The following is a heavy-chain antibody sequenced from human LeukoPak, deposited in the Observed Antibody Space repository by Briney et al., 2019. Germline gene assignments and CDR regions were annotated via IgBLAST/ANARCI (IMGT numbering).Heavy chain of an antibody. CDR2: IKSKTDGGTT. D-gene: IGHD2-15*01. J-gene: IGHJ4*02. V-gene: IGHV3-15*01. CDR3: TTETDPPRYCSGGSCHSGFDY. CDR1: GFTFSNAW. Sequence: PGGSLRLSCAASGFTFSNAWMSWVRQVPGKGLEWVGRIKSKTDGGTTDYAAPVKGRFTISRDDSKKTLYLQMNSLKTEDTAVYYCTTETDPPRYCSGGSCHSGFDYWGQGTLVTVSS.